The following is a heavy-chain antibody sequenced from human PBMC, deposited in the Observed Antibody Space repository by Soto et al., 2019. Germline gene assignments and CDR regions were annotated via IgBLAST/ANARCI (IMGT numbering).Heavy chain of an antibody. J-gene: IGHJ6*02. V-gene: IGHV1-18*01. Sequence: QVQLVQSGVEVREPGASVKVSCKAVGYIFTNYGVSWVRQAPGQGLEWMGWITTYNGNTEYAQKFQGRVTMTTDASTSTAYMELGSLRSDDTAIYYCARALTGYGMDVWGQGTTVTVSS. CDR1: GYIFTNYG. CDR3: ARALTGYGMDV. CDR2: ITTYNGNT.